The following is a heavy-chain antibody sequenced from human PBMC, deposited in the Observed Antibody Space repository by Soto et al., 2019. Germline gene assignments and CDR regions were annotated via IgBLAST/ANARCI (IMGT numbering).Heavy chain of an antibody. D-gene: IGHD3-10*01. J-gene: IGHJ4*02. CDR2: IIPIFGTA. Sequence: ASVKVSCKASGGTFSSYAISWVRQAPGQGLEWMGGIIPIFGTANYAQKFQGRVTITADESTSTAYMELSSLRSEDTAVYYCARALWFGELLYSFDYWGQGPLVTLSS. CDR1: GGTFSSYA. V-gene: IGHV1-69*13. CDR3: ARALWFGELLYSFDY.